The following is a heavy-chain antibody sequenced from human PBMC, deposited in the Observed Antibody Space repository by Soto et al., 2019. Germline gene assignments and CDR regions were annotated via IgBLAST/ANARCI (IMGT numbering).Heavy chain of an antibody. CDR2: ISGSGGST. V-gene: IGHV3-23*01. D-gene: IGHD3-10*01. Sequence: EVQLLESGGGLVQPGGSLRLSCAASGFTFSSYAMSWVRQAPGKGLEWVSAISGSGGSTYYADSVKGRFTISRDNSKNTLDLQMNSLRAEDTAVYYCARRRITMVRGVPYYYYYGMDVWGQGTTVTVSS. CDR1: GFTFSSYA. J-gene: IGHJ6*02. CDR3: ARRRITMVRGVPYYYYYGMDV.